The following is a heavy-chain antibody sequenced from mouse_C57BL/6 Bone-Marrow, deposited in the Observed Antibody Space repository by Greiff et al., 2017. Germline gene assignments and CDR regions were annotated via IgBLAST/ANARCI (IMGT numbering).Heavy chain of an antibody. CDR1: GYAFSSSW. D-gene: IGHD1-1*01. J-gene: IGHJ2*01. CDR2: IYPGDGDT. CDR3: ARRLYITRYYCDY. Sequence: QVQLKESGPELVKPGASVKISCKASGYAFSSSWMNWVKQRPGKGLEWIGRIYPGDGDTNYNGKFKGKATLTADKSSSTAYMQLSSLTSEDSAVYVCARRLYITRYYCDYWGQGTTLTVSS. V-gene: IGHV1-82*01.